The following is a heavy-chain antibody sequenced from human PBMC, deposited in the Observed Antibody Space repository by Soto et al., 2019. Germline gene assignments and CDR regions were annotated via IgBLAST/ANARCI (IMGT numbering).Heavy chain of an antibody. CDR1: GFTFSSYA. CDR2: ISYDGSNK. V-gene: IGHV3-30-3*01. J-gene: IGHJ6*02. D-gene: IGHD2-15*01. Sequence: QVQLVESGGGVVQPGRSLRLSCAASGFTFSSYAMHWVRQAPGKGLEWVAVISYDGSNKYYADSVKGRFTISRDNSKNTLYLQMNSVRAEDTAVYYCARDPRQVVAAYGMDVWGQGTTVTVSS. CDR3: ARDPRQVVAAYGMDV.